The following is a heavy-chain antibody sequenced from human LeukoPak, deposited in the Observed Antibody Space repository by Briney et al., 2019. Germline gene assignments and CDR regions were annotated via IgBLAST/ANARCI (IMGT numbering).Heavy chain of an antibody. Sequence: PSETLSLTCTVSDGSISSYYWSWIRQPPGKGLEWIGYIYYSGSTNYNPSLKSRVTISVDTSKNQFSLKLSSVTAADTAVYYCARGFWSGYTIDYWGQGTLVTVSS. D-gene: IGHD3-3*01. CDR2: IYYSGST. J-gene: IGHJ4*02. CDR3: ARGFWSGYTIDY. V-gene: IGHV4-59*01. CDR1: DGSISSYY.